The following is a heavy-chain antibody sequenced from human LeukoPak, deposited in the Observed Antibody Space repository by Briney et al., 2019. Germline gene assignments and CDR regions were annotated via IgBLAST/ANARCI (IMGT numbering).Heavy chain of an antibody. CDR2: IGTAGDT. CDR1: GFTFSSYD. J-gene: IGHJ5*02. Sequence: GGSLRLSCAASGFTFSSYDMHWVRQATGKGLEWVSAIGTAGDTYYPGSVKGRFTISRESAKNSLYLQMNSLRAGDTAVYYCARSIAVAGENWFDPWGQGTLVTVSS. CDR3: ARSIAVAGENWFDP. V-gene: IGHV3-13*01. D-gene: IGHD6-19*01.